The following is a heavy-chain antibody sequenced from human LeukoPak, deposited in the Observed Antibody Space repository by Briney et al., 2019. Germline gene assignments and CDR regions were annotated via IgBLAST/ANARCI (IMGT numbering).Heavy chain of an antibody. CDR3: ARTTLWSGYHNWFDP. D-gene: IGHD3-3*01. CDR2: ISSSGSYI. Sequence: PGGSLRLSCAASGFTFSSYSMNWVRQAPGKGLEWVSSISSSGSYIYYADSVKGRFTISRDNAKNSLYLQMNSLRAEDTAVYYCARTTLWSGYHNWFDPWGQGTLVTVSS. J-gene: IGHJ5*02. CDR1: GFTFSSYS. V-gene: IGHV3-21*01.